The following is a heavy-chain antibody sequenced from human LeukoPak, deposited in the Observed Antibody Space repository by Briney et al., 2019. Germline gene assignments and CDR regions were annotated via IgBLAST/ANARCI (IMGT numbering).Heavy chain of an antibody. CDR3: ARDFYGDYPSRYFDY. CDR2: ISSSSSYI. J-gene: IGHJ4*02. V-gene: IGHV3-21*01. D-gene: IGHD4-17*01. CDR1: GFTFSSYS. Sequence: KPGVSLRLSCAASGFTFSSYSMNWVRQAPGKGLEWVSSISSSSSYIYYADSVKGRFTISRDNAKNSLYLQMNSLRAEGTAVYYCARDFYGDYPSRYFDYWGQGTLVTVSS.